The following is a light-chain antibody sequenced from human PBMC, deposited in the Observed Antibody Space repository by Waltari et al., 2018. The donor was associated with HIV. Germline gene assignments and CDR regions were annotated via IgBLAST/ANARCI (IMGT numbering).Light chain of an antibody. CDR1: QSIDNF. J-gene: IGKJ4*01. Sequence: DIQMTQSPSSLSASLGDRVTITCRASQSIDNFLNWYQQKPGKAPNLLVYAASTLQREVPSRFSGSGSGTDFTLTISTLQPEDFATYYCQQSYTTPLTFGGGTKVEIK. V-gene: IGKV1-39*01. CDR2: AAS. CDR3: QQSYTTPLT.